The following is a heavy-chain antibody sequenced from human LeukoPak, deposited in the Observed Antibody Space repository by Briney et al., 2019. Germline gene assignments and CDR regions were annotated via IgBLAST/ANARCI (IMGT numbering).Heavy chain of an antibody. J-gene: IGHJ4*02. Sequence: GGSLRLSCAASGFTFSSYSMNWVRQAPGKGLEWVSYISSSSSTIYYADSVKGRFTISRDNAKNSLYLQMNSLRDEDTAVYYCASGALFGSGEYKDYFDYWGQGTLVTVSS. CDR3: ASGALFGSGEYKDYFDY. CDR2: ISSSSSTI. V-gene: IGHV3-48*02. CDR1: GFTFSSYS. D-gene: IGHD6-19*01.